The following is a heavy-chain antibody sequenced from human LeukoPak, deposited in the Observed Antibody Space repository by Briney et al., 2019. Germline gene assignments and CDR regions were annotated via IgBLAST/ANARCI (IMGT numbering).Heavy chain of an antibody. Sequence: ASVKVSCKASGYTFTGYYIHWVRQAPGQGPEWMGWINPNSGDTNYAQKFQGRVTMTRDMSISTAYMELSRLTSDDTAMYYCARGRYGLLSGYDYWGQGAMVTVSS. CDR3: ARGRYGLLSGYDY. D-gene: IGHD3-22*01. CDR1: GYTFTGYY. V-gene: IGHV1-2*02. CDR2: INPNSGDT. J-gene: IGHJ4*02.